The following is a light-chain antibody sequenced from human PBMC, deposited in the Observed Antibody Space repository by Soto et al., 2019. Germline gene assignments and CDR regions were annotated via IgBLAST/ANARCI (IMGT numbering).Light chain of an antibody. CDR2: DAS. CDR1: QDISNY. CDR3: QQYDNLFT. J-gene: IGKJ4*01. Sequence: DIQMTQSPSSLSASVGDRVTITCQASQDISNYLNWYQQKPGKAPKLLIYDASNLETGVPSRFSGSGSGTDFTFTISSPQPEDIATYYCQQYDNLFTFGGGTKVDIK. V-gene: IGKV1-33*01.